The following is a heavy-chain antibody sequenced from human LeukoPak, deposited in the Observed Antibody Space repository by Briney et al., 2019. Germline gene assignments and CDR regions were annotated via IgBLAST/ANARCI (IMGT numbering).Heavy chain of an antibody. CDR3: ARDGTRSNLDY. V-gene: IGHV3-30*02. J-gene: IGHJ4*02. CDR2: IRYDGSNK. D-gene: IGHD1-1*01. Sequence: GGCLRLSRAASVFTLSSYGMHWVRQAPGKGLEGVAFIRYDGSNKYYADSVKGGFTISRDNSKNTLYLQMNSLRAEDTAVYYCARDGTRSNLDYWGQGTLVTVSS. CDR1: VFTLSSYG.